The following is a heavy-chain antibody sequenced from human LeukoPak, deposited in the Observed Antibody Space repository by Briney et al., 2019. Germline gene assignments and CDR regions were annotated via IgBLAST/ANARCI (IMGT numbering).Heavy chain of an antibody. Sequence: ASVKVSCKASGYTFTSYGISWVRQAPGQGLEWMGWISAYNGNTNYAQKLQGRVTMTTDTSTSTAYMELRSLRSDDTAVYYCARDLAVIAAAGTCFDYWGQGTLVTVSS. CDR3: ARDLAVIAAAGTCFDY. J-gene: IGHJ4*02. CDR1: GYTFTSYG. CDR2: ISAYNGNT. V-gene: IGHV1-18*01. D-gene: IGHD6-13*01.